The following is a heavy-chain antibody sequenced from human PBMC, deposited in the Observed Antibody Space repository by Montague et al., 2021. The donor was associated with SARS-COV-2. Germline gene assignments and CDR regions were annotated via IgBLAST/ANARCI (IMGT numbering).Heavy chain of an antibody. V-gene: IGHV4-34*01. D-gene: IGHD3-22*01. Sequence: SETLSLTCGVYGGSFGDDHWSWIRQPPGKGLEWIGDIKQNGSTNXNPSLKSRVTISVDTSRNQFSLKLTSVTAADTAVYFCARGHLSVSMIVVVFTSASYYFDYWGQGALVTVSS. CDR1: GGSFGDDH. CDR2: IKQNGST. CDR3: ARGHLSVSMIVVVFTSASYYFDY. J-gene: IGHJ4*02.